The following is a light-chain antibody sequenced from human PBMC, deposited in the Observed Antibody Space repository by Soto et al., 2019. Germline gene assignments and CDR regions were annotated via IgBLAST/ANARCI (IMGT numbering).Light chain of an antibody. V-gene: IGLV1-44*01. CDR1: SSNIGSNT. J-gene: IGLJ1*01. CDR3: AAWDDSLNGYV. Sequence: QSFLTQPPSASGTPGQRVTTSCSGSSSNIGSNTVNWYHQLPGTAPKLLNYGNNQRPSGVPDRFSGSKSGTSASLAISGLQSEDEADYYCAAWDDSLNGYVFGTGTKVTVL. CDR2: GNN.